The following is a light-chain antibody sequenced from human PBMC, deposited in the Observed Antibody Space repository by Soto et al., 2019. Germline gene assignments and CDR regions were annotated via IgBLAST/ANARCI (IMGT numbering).Light chain of an antibody. Sequence: QSVLTQPASVSGSPGQSITISCTGTSSDVGGYNYVSWYRQHPGKAPKLMIYDVSNRPSGVSSRFSGSKSGNTASLTISGLQAEDEADYYCSSCTRTSPPSYVFGTGTKLTVL. J-gene: IGLJ1*01. V-gene: IGLV2-14*01. CDR3: SSCTRTSPPSYV. CDR2: DVS. CDR1: SSDVGGYNY.